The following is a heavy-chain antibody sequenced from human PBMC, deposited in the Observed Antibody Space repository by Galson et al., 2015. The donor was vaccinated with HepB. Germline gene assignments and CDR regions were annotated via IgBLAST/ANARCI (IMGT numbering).Heavy chain of an antibody. J-gene: IGHJ4*02. D-gene: IGHD4/OR15-4a*01. CDR1: GYTFTING. Sequence: SVKVSCKASGYTFTINGISWLRQAPGKGLEWMGWISANSGDTKYAQKLQGRVTMTRDTSTSTAYLELRSLRSDDTAAYYCARDRDYRFDYWGQGTLVTVSS. V-gene: IGHV1-18*01. CDR3: ARDRDYRFDY. CDR2: ISANSGDT.